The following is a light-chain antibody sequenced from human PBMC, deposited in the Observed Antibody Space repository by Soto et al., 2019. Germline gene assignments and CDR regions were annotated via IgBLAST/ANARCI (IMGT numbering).Light chain of an antibody. CDR2: GAS. CDR3: QQYNNWPPVFP. CDR1: QNVRSN. V-gene: IGKV3D-15*01. J-gene: IGKJ3*01. Sequence: EIMMTQSPATLSVSLGERATLFCRASQNVRSNLAWYQQKPGQAPRLLIHGASSRASGIPDRFSGSGFGTEFTLTINSLQSEDFAVYYCQQYNNWPPVFPFGPGTKVEI.